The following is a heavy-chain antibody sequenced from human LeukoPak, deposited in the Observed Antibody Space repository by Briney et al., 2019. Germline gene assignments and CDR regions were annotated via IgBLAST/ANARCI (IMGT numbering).Heavy chain of an antibody. D-gene: IGHD3-22*01. CDR2: INPSGGST. CDR1: GYTLTELS. V-gene: IGHV1-46*01. Sequence: ASVKVSCKVSGYTLTELSMHWVRQAPGQGLEWMGIINPSGGSTSYAQKFQGRVTMTRDTSTSTVYMELSSLRSEDTAVYYCASERDYYDSSGYLFDYWGQGTLVTVSS. J-gene: IGHJ4*02. CDR3: ASERDYYDSSGYLFDY.